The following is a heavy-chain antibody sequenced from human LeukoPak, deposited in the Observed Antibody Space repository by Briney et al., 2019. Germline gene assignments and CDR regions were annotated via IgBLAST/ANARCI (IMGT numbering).Heavy chain of an antibody. J-gene: IGHJ4*02. CDR1: GGSFSGYY. V-gene: IGHV4-34*01. CDR2: INHSGST. Sequence: SETLSLTCAVYGGSFSGYYWSWIRQPPGKGLEWIGEINHSGSTNYNPSLKSRVTISVDTSKNQFSLKLSSVTAADTAVYYCASGRQQQVGTIAAAGTEGYFDYWGQGTLVTVSS. CDR3: ASGRQQQVGTIAAAGTEGYFDY. D-gene: IGHD6-13*01.